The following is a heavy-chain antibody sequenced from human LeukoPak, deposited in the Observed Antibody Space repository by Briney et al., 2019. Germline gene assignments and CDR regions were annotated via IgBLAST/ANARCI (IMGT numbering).Heavy chain of an antibody. J-gene: IGHJ5*02. V-gene: IGHV4-34*01. D-gene: IGHD5-18*01. CDR1: GGSFSGYY. Sequence: SETLSLTCAVYGGSFSGYYWSWIRQPPGKGLEWIGEINHSGSTNCNPSLKSRVTISVDTSKNQFSLKLSSVTAADTAVYYCARAVDTAMVVPNWFDPWGQGTLVTVSS. CDR2: INHSGST. CDR3: ARAVDTAMVVPNWFDP.